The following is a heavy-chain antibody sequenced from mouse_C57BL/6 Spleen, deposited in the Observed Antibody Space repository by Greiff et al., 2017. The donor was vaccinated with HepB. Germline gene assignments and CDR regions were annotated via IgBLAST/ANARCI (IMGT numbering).Heavy chain of an antibody. V-gene: IGHV3-6*01. D-gene: IGHD2-4*01. CDR3: ARDRDYDYDDWYFDV. CDR2: ISYDGSN. Sequence: EVQLKESGPGLVKPSQSLSLTCSVTGYSITSGYYWYWIRQSPGNKLEWMGYISYDGSNNYNPSLKNRISITRDTSKNQFFLKLNSVTTEHTATYYCARDRDYDYDDWYFDVWGTGTTVTVSS. J-gene: IGHJ1*03. CDR1: GYSITSGYY.